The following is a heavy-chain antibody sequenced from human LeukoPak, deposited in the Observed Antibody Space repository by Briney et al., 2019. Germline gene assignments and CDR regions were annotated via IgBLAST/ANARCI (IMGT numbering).Heavy chain of an antibody. CDR3: ARDWAPLTGYYSAEYFLH. V-gene: IGHV1-18*01. CDR2: ISAYNGNT. CDR1: GYTFTSYG. J-gene: IGHJ1*01. Sequence: ASVKVSCKASGYTFTSYGISWVRQAPGQGLEWMGWISAYNGNTNYAQKLQGRVTMTTDTSTSTAYMELRSLRSDDTAVYYCARDWAPLTGYYSAEYFLHWGQGTLVTVSS. D-gene: IGHD3-9*01.